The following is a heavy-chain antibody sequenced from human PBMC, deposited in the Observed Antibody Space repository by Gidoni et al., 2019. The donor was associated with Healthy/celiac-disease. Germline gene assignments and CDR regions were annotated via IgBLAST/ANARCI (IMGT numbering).Heavy chain of an antibody. V-gene: IGHV3-11*01. J-gene: IGHJ6*02. D-gene: IGHD3-3*01. Sequence: QVQLVESGGGLVKPGGSLRLSCAASGFTFRYYYMSWIRQAPGKGLEWVSYISSSGSTIYYADSVKGRFTISRDNAKNSLYLQMNSLRAEDTAVYYCARAGDFWSGYYPGGYYYGMDVWGQGTTVTVSS. CDR2: ISSSGSTI. CDR3: ARAGDFWSGYYPGGYYYGMDV. CDR1: GFTFRYYY.